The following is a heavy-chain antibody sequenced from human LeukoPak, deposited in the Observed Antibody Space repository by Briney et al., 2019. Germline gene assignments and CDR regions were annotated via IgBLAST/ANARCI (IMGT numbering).Heavy chain of an antibody. CDR2: IRQDGNEI. D-gene: IGHD3-22*01. CDR1: GFTFSSYW. CDR3: ARHYYDSSGYPYWYFDL. V-gene: IGHV3-7*01. J-gene: IGHJ2*01. Sequence: PTGGSLRLSCTASGFTFSSYWMLWVRQAPGKGLEWVANIRQDGNEIYYVDSVKGRFTISRDNAQNSLYLQMNSLRAEDTAVYYCARHYYDSSGYPYWYFDLWGRGTLVTVSS.